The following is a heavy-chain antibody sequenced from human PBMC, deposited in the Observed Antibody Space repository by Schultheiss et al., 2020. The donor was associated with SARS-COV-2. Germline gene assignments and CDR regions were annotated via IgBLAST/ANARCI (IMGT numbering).Heavy chain of an antibody. CDR1: GYPFTGYY. Sequence: ASVKVSCQASGYPFTGYYIHWVRQAPGQGLKWMGWINPNSGDTNYAQKFQGRVTMTRDTSNGTAYMELSSLGYGDTASYYCARGGAARPSGYYYYGFDVWGKGTTVTVSS. D-gene: IGHD6-6*01. CDR2: INPNSGDT. J-gene: IGHJ6*04. CDR3: ARGGAARPSGYYYYGFDV. V-gene: IGHV1-2*02.